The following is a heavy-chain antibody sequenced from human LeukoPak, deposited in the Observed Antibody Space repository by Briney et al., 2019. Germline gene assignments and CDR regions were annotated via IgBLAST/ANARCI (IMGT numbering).Heavy chain of an antibody. CDR2: IIPIFGTA. V-gene: IGHV1-69*13. CDR3: ARVVGYNWNYGPFDY. D-gene: IGHD1-7*01. J-gene: IGHJ4*02. Sequence: GASVKVSCKASGGTFSSYAISWVRQAPGQGLEWMGGIIPIFGTANYAQKFQGRVTITADESTSTAYMELSSLRSEDTAVYYCARVVGYNWNYGPFDYGGQGTLVTVTS. CDR1: GGTFSSYA.